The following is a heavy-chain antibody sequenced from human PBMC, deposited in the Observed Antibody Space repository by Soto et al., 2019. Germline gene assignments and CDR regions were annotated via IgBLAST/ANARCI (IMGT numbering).Heavy chain of an antibody. CDR2: IFHTGGT. D-gene: IGHD2-15*01. CDR1: ASSISSAYF. Sequence: PSETLSLTCAVSASSISSAYFWGWIRQPPGKGLEWIATIFHTGGTYYNPSLKSRVTISVDTSNNQFSLRLNSVTAADTALYFCARTWLAGGTPADAFDIWDQGTMVTVSS. V-gene: IGHV4-38-2*01. J-gene: IGHJ3*02. CDR3: ARTWLAGGTPADAFDI.